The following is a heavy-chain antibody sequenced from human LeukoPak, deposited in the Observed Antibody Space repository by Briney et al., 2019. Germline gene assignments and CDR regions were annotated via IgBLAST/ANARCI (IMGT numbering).Heavy chain of an antibody. CDR2: IYPGDSDT. CDR1: GYSFTSYW. Sequence: GESLKISCKGSGYSFTSYWIGWVRQMPGKGLEWMGIIYPGDSDTRYSPSFQGQVTISADKSINTAYVQWSSLEASDTAVYYCARRGYCSGGNCFSHAFDIWGQGTMVTVSS. J-gene: IGHJ3*02. CDR3: ARRGYCSGGNCFSHAFDI. V-gene: IGHV5-51*01. D-gene: IGHD2-15*01.